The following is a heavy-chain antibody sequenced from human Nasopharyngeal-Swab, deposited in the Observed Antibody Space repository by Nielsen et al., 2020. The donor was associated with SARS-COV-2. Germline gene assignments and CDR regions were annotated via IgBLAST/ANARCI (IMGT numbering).Heavy chain of an antibody. D-gene: IGHD6-13*01. V-gene: IGHV7-4-1*02. CDR3: ARESSSWNYYYYGMDV. CDR1: GYTFTSYA. J-gene: IGHJ6*02. Sequence: ASVKVSCKASGYTFTSYAMNWVRQAPGQGLEWMGWINTNTGNPTYAQGFTGRFVFSLDTSVSTAYLQISSLKAEDTAVYYCARESSSWNYYYYGMDVWGQGTTVTVSS. CDR2: INTNTGNP.